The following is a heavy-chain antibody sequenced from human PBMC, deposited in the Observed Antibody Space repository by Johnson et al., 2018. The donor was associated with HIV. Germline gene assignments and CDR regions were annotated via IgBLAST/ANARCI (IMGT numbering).Heavy chain of an antibody. Sequence: QVQLVESGGGVVQPGRSLRLSCAVSGLTFSNYGMHWVRQAPGKGLEWVAVMSYAGSNKYYTDSVRGLFTISRDNSKNTLYLQMNSLRVEDTAVYYCAKCIWGSSLMDAFDFWGQGTMVTVSS. CDR3: AKCIWGSSLMDAFDF. CDR1: GLTFSNYG. V-gene: IGHV3-33*06. CDR2: MSYAGSNK. D-gene: IGHD3-16*01. J-gene: IGHJ3*01.